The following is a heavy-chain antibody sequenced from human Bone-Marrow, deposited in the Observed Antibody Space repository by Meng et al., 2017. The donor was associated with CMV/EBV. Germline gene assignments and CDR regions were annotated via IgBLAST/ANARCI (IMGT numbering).Heavy chain of an antibody. Sequence: SVKVSCKSSGGTFSSNSAFRWARQAPGQGLEWMGGIIPILGIANYAQKFQGRVTITADKSTSTAYMELSSLRSEDTAVYYCARDQRDGYNDYWGQGTLVTVSS. D-gene: IGHD5-24*01. V-gene: IGHV1-69*10. J-gene: IGHJ4*02. CDR1: GGTFSSNSA. CDR2: IIPILGIA. CDR3: ARDQRDGYNDY.